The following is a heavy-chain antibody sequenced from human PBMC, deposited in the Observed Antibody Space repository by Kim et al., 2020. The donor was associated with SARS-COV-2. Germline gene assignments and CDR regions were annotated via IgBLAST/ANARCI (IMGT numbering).Heavy chain of an antibody. V-gene: IGHV1-58*01. J-gene: IGHJ4*02. D-gene: IGHD3-10*01. CDR3: AADLWPPHGSGSYPRGY. CDR1: GFTFTSSA. Sequence: SVKVSCKASGFTFTSSAVQWMRQARGQRLEWIGWIVVGSGNTNYTQKFQERVTITRDMSTSTAYMELSSLRSEDTAVYYCAADLWPPHGSGSYPRGYWGQGTLVTVSS. CDR2: IVVGSGNT.